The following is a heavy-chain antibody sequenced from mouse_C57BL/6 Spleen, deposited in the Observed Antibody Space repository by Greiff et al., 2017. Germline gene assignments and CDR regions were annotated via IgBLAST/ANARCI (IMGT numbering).Heavy chain of an antibody. Sequence: VQGVESGAELMKPGASVKLSCEATGYTFTGYWIAWVKQRPGHGLEWIGGILPGSGCTNYHEKFKGKATFTEDTSSNTAYMQLSSLTTEDSAIYSCAWSYYDYVAWFAYWGQGTLVTVSA. CDR1: GYTFTGYW. CDR2: ILPGSGCT. V-gene: IGHV1-9*01. CDR3: AWSYYDYVAWFAY. D-gene: IGHD2-4*01. J-gene: IGHJ3*01.